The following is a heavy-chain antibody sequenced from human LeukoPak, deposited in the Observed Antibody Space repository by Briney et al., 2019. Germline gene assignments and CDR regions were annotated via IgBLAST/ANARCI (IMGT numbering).Heavy chain of an antibody. J-gene: IGHJ3*01. CDR2: ISSSSAYI. CDR3: ARQAVARPFDL. V-gene: IGHV3-21*06. Sequence: GGSLRLSCVASGFIFSDYSMDWVRQAPGKGLEWVSSISSSSAYIFYSDSVKGRFTISRDNAQSSLYLQMNSLRAEDTAVYYCARQAVARPFDLWGQGAMVAVSS. CDR1: GFIFSDYS.